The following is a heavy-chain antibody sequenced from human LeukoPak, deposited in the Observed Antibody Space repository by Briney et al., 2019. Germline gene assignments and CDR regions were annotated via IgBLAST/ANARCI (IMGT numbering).Heavy chain of an antibody. V-gene: IGHV4-59*01. CDR3: ARVGVLRGAFDI. CDR1: GGSLRSYY. D-gene: IGHD2/OR15-2a*01. J-gene: IGHJ3*02. Sequence: SETLSLTYTVSGGSLRSYYWRWIRQPPARGLEGGGYISYSGSTNYNPSIKSRVTISVDTSKNQFSLKLSSVTAADTAVYYCARVGVLRGAFDIWGQGTMVTVSS. CDR2: ISYSGST.